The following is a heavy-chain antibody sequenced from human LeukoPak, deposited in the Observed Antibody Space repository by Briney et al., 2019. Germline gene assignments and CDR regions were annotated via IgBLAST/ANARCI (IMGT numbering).Heavy chain of an antibody. CDR1: GYTFTSYY. Sequence: ASVKVSCKASGYTFTSYYMHWVRQAPGQGLEWMGVINPSDRSTSYAQKFQGRATMTRDTSTSTVYMELSSLRSEDTAVYYCAREGPRNYFDSSGPGPFDIWGQGTTVTVSS. J-gene: IGHJ3*02. V-gene: IGHV1-46*01. CDR3: AREGPRNYFDSSGPGPFDI. D-gene: IGHD3-22*01. CDR2: INPSDRST.